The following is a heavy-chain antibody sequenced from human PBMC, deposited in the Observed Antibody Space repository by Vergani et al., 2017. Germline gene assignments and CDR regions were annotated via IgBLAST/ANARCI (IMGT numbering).Heavy chain of an antibody. Sequence: EVQLVESGGGLVKPGGSLRLSCAASGFTFSSYSMNWVHQAPGKGLEWVSSISSSSSYIYYADSVKGRFTISRDNAKNSLYLQMNSLRAEDTAVYYCAKDLVSATSSLYFDYWGQGTLVTVPS. CDR1: GFTFSSYS. CDR2: ISSSSSYI. V-gene: IGHV3-21*04. J-gene: IGHJ4*02. D-gene: IGHD6-6*01. CDR3: AKDLVSATSSLYFDY.